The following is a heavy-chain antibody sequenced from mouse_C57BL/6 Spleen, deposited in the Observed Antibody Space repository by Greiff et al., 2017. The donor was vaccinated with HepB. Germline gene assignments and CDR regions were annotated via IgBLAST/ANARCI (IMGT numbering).Heavy chain of an antibody. D-gene: IGHD2-5*01. V-gene: IGHV5-17*01. Sequence: EVMLVESGGGLVKPGGSLKLSCAASGFTFSDYGMHWVRQAPEKGLEWVAYISSGSSTIYYADTVKGRFTISRDNAKNTLFLQMTSLRSEDTAMYYCATYSNYGWNFDYWGQGTTLTVSS. CDR1: GFTFSDYG. CDR2: ISSGSSTI. CDR3: ATYSNYGWNFDY. J-gene: IGHJ2*01.